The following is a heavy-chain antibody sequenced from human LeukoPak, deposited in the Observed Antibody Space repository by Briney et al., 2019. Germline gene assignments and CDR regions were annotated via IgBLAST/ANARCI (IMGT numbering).Heavy chain of an antibody. Sequence: ASVKVSCKTSGYTFSDYYLHWVRQAPGQGLEWMGWINPHSGGTSYGQKFYRRITMTRDKSISTVYMEMSGLTSDDTALYYCARARGTTSTYYFSWWGQGTLVTVSS. J-gene: IGHJ4*01. CDR1: GYTFSDYY. D-gene: IGHD3-3*01. V-gene: IGHV1-2*02. CDR3: ARARGTTSTYYFSW. CDR2: INPHSGGT.